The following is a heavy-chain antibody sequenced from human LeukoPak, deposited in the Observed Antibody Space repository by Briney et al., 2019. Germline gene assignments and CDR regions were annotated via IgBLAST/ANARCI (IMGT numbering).Heavy chain of an antibody. D-gene: IGHD3-22*01. J-gene: IGHJ3*02. CDR2: IYYSGST. CDR3: ARDSDGSDYYLDAFDI. V-gene: IGHV4-59*01. Sequence: SETLSLTCSVSGGSISGFCWSWIRQPPGKRLEWIGYIYYSGSTNYNPSLKSRVTMSVNTSKNHFSLNLSSVTAADTAVYYCARDSDGSDYYLDAFDIWGQGTMVTVSS. CDR1: GGSISGFC.